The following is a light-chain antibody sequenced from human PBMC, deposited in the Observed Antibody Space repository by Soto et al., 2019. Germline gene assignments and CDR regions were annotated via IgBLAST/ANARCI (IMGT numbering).Light chain of an antibody. J-gene: IGKJ1*01. Sequence: DIQMTQSPSTLSASVGDRVTITCRASQSISSWLAWYQQKPGKAHKLLIYKASSLESGVPSRFSGSGSGTECTLTISSLQPDDVATYYCQQYNSYSRTFGQGTKVEIK. CDR2: KAS. CDR3: QQYNSYSRT. V-gene: IGKV1-5*03. CDR1: QSISSW.